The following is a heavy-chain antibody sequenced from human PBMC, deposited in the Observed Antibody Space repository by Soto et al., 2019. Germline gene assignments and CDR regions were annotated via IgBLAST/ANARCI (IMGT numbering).Heavy chain of an antibody. J-gene: IGHJ4*02. D-gene: IGHD6-25*01. Sequence: PGGSLRLSGAASGFTFSSYSMNWVRQAPGKGLEWVSYISSSSTTMYYADSVKGRFTISRDNAKNSLYLQMNSLRAEDTAVYYCARDYSSVWYFDYWGQGTLVTVSS. CDR3: ARDYSSVWYFDY. CDR2: ISSSSTTM. V-gene: IGHV3-48*01. CDR1: GFTFSSYS.